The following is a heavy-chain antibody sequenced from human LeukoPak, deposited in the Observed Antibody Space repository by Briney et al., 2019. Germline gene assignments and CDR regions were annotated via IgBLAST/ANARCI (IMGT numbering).Heavy chain of an antibody. CDR2: IYHSGST. CDR1: GGSISSGGYS. Sequence: PSGTLSLTCAVSGGSISSGGYSWSWIRQPPGKGLEWIGYIYHSGSTYYNPSLKSRVTISVDRSKNQFSLKLSSVTAADTAVYYCARVGGYSHFDYWGQGTLVTVSS. J-gene: IGHJ4*02. V-gene: IGHV4-30-2*01. D-gene: IGHD2-15*01. CDR3: ARVGGYSHFDY.